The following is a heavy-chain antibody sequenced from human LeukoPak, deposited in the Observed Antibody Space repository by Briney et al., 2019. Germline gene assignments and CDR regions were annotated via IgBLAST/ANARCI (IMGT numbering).Heavy chain of an antibody. CDR2: IVLGSDNT. J-gene: IGHJ6*02. CDR1: GISFPTSA. D-gene: IGHD3-10*01. CDR3: ARDNGGPGSGSKNYYGMDV. V-gene: IGHV1-58*01. Sequence: GASVKVSCKASGISFPTSAVQWVRQARGQRLEWMGWIVLGSDNTDYAQKFQQRVTFTRDMSTTTAYMELSSLRSEDTAVYYCARDNGGPGSGSKNYYGMDVWGQGTTVTVSS.